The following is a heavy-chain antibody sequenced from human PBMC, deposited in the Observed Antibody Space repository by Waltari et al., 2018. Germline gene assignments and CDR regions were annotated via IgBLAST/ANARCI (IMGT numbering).Heavy chain of an antibody. CDR3: AKDSSPYYYGSGSGLAFDI. CDR1: GFTFDDYA. V-gene: IGHV3-9*01. J-gene: IGHJ3*02. CDR2: ISWNSGSI. D-gene: IGHD3-10*01. Sequence: EVQLVESGGGLVQPGRSLRLSCAASGFTFDDYALHWVRQAPGKGLECVSGISWNSGSIGYADSVKGRFTISRDNAKNSLYLQMNSLRAEDTALYYCAKDSSPYYYGSGSGLAFDIWGQGTMVTVSS.